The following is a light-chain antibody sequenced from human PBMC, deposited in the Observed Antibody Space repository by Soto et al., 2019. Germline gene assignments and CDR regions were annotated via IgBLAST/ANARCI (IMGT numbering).Light chain of an antibody. CDR3: QQSYTTPRIT. CDR2: AAS. J-gene: IGKJ5*01. Sequence: DIQMTQSPSSLAASIGDSRSITCRPSQDIGTYLNWYQHKPGKAPKHLIYAASSLQTGVPSRFTGSGSGTEFTLTIDSLQPEDFATYYCQQSYTTPRITFGQGTRLEIK. V-gene: IGKV1-39*01. CDR1: QDIGTY.